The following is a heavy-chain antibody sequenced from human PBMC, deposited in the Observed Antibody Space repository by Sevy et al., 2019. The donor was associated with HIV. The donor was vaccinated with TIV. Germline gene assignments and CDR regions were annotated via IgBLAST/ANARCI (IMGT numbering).Heavy chain of an antibody. J-gene: IGHJ4*02. CDR3: TTDGGGYNYGYSFDY. Sequence: GGSLRLSCAASGFTFSNAWMNWVRQAPGKGLEWVGRIKSKTDGGTTDYAAPVKGRLTILRDDSKNTLYLQMNSLKTEDTAVYYCTTDGGGYNYGYSFDYWGQGTLVTVSS. CDR1: GFTFSNAW. V-gene: IGHV3-15*07. CDR2: IKSKTDGGTT. D-gene: IGHD5-18*01.